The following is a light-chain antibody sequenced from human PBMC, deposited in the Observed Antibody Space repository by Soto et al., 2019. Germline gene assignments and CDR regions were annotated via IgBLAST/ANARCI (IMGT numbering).Light chain of an antibody. V-gene: IGLV2-14*01. Sequence: QSALTQPASVSGSPGQSIAISCTGTSSDVGGYNYVSWYQQHPGKTPNLMIYDVSNRPSGVSNRFSGSKSGNTASLTISGLQDEDEADYYCSSYTSSRTWVFGGGTKLTVL. CDR2: DVS. CDR3: SSYTSSRTWV. J-gene: IGLJ3*02. CDR1: SSDVGGYNY.